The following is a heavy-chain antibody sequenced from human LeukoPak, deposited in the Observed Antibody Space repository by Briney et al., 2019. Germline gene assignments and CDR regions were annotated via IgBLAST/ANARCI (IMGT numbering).Heavy chain of an antibody. CDR2: IYHSGST. J-gene: IGHJ1*01. CDR1: GGSISSGGYS. V-gene: IGHV4-30-2*01. CDR3: ARGGFDSSSPTPFQH. D-gene: IGHD6-13*01. Sequence: PSETLSLTCAVSGGSISSGGYSWSWIRQPPGKGLEWIGYIYHSGSTYYNPSLESRVTISVDRSKNQFSLKLSSVTAADTAVYYCARGGFDSSSPTPFQHWGQGTLVTVSS.